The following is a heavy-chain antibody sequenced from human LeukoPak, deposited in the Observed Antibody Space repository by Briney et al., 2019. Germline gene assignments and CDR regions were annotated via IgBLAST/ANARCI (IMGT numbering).Heavy chain of an antibody. CDR3: ARGHRTLGMLSERSWFDP. J-gene: IGHJ5*02. Sequence: PSGTLSLTCAVSGDSITSTSYYWGWIRQPPGKGLEWIGSFYYNGRTYYKSSLKSRLTISVDTSKNQCSLKLTSVTAADTAVYYCARGHRTLGMLSERSWFDPWGQGTLVTVSS. D-gene: IGHD1-1*01. V-gene: IGHV4-39*07. CDR2: FYYNGRT. CDR1: GDSITSTSYY.